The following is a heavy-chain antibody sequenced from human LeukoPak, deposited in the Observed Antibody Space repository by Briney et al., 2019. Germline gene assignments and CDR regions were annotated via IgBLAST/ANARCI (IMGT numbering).Heavy chain of an antibody. Sequence: PSETLSLTCTVSGGSTSSYYWSWIRQPPGKGLEWIGYIYYSGSTNYNPSLKSRVTISVDTSKNQFSLKLSSVTAADTAVYYCARGLMYYYDSSGPYGMDVWGQGTTVTVSS. CDR3: ARGLMYYYDSSGPYGMDV. CDR2: IYYSGST. CDR1: GGSTSSYY. J-gene: IGHJ6*02. V-gene: IGHV4-59*01. D-gene: IGHD3-22*01.